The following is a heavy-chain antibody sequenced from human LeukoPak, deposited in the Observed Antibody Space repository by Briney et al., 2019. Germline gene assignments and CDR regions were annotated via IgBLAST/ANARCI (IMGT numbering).Heavy chain of an antibody. CDR2: ISSSSSYI. V-gene: IGHV3-21*01. CDR3: ARDIVVVPAALDY. Sequence: PGGSLRLSCAASGFTFSSYSMNWVRQAPGKGLEWVSSISSSSSYIYYADSVKGRFTISRDNDKNSLYLQMNSLRAEDTAVYYCARDIVVVPAALDYWGQGTLVTVSS. CDR1: GFTFSSYS. J-gene: IGHJ4*02. D-gene: IGHD2-2*01.